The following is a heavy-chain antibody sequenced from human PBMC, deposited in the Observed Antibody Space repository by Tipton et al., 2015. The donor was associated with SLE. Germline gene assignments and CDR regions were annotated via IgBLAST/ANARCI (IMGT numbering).Heavy chain of an antibody. CDR2: IYSGGST. CDR1: GFTVSSNY. D-gene: IGHD2-21*02. CDR3: AKPVTYCGGDCYPLQH. V-gene: IGHV3-66*02. Sequence: SLRLSCAASGFTVSSNYMSWVRQAPGKGLEWVSVIYSGGSTYYADSVKGRFTISRDNSKNTLYLQMNSLRAEDTAVYYCAKPVTYCGGDCYPLQHWGQGTLVTVSS. J-gene: IGHJ1*01.